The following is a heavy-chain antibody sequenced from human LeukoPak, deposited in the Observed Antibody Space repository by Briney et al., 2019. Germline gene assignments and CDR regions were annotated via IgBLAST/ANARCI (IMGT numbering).Heavy chain of an antibody. Sequence: SQTLSLTCTVSGGSISSGSYYWSWIRQPAGKGLEWIGRIYTSGSTNYSPSLKSRVTISVDTSKNQFSLKLSSVTAADTAVYYCARDLTYCSSTSCYAYYYMDVWGKGTTVTVSS. CDR1: GGSISSGSYY. J-gene: IGHJ6*03. D-gene: IGHD2-2*01. CDR2: IYTSGST. CDR3: ARDLTYCSSTSCYAYYYMDV. V-gene: IGHV4-61*02.